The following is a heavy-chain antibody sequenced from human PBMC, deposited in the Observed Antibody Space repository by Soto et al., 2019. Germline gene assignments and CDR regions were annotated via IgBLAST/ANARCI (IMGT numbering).Heavy chain of an antibody. Sequence: QMQLVESGGGLVKPGGSLRLSCAASGFNFGDYYMSWIRQAPGKGLEWVSFVSSTGSYTKYSDSVGGRLTVSRDNGKNSLHLQLNSLRVEDAAVYYCARLRVGVNWYFDLWGRGTLVTVSS. V-gene: IGHV3-11*06. CDR3: ARLRVGVNWYFDL. CDR1: GFNFGDYY. CDR2: VSSTGSYT. J-gene: IGHJ2*01. D-gene: IGHD1-26*01.